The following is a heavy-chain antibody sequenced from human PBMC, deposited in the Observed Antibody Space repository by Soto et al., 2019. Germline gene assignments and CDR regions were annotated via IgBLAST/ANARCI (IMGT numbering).Heavy chain of an antibody. CDR3: ARGRRVPGAYYYYYMDV. CDR2: IIPILGIA. V-gene: IGHV1-69*02. CDR1: GGTFSSYT. Sequence: QVQLVQSGAEVKKPGSSVKVSCKASGGTFSSYTISWVRQAPGQGLEWMGRIIPILGIANYAQKFQGRVTITADKSTSTAYMELSSLRSEDTAVYYCARGRRVPGAYYYYYMDVWGKGTTVTVSS. D-gene: IGHD3-10*01. J-gene: IGHJ6*03.